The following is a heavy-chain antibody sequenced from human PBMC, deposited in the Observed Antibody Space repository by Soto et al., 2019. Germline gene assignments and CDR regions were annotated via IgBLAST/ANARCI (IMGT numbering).Heavy chain of an antibody. J-gene: IGHJ4*02. CDR2: INAYNGNT. Sequence: SVNRYCKASVYRNTIYPSGRRRQEPGQRLEWMGWINAYNGNTKYSQKLQGRVTMTTDTSTSTAYMELRSLRSDDTAVYYCARDDLAYCGGDCYSFDFWGQGTLVTVSS. CDR1: VYRNTIYP. V-gene: IGHV1-18*01. D-gene: IGHD2-21*02. CDR3: ARDDLAYCGGDCYSFDF.